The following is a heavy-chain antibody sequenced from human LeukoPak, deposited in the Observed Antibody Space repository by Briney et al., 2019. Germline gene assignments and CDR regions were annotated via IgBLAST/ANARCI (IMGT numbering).Heavy chain of an antibody. Sequence: SETLSLTCSVSGGSISSYYWNCIRQPPGKALEWIGYIYHSGSTNYNPSLKSRVTISVDTSKKQLSLRLSSVTAADTAVYYCAREQPPLGYFDYWGQGTLVTVSS. CDR1: GGSISSYY. CDR3: AREQPPLGYFDY. CDR2: IYHSGST. V-gene: IGHV4-59*01. J-gene: IGHJ4*02. D-gene: IGHD5-18*01.